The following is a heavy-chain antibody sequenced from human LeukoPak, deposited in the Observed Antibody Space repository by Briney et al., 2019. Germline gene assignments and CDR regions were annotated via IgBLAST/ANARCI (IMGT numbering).Heavy chain of an antibody. V-gene: IGHV4-34*01. CDR2: INHSGST. CDR1: GGSFSGYY. J-gene: IGHJ4*02. Sequence: SETPSLTCAVYGGSFSGYYWSWIRQPPGKGLEWIGEINHSGSTNYNPSLKSRVTISVDTSKNQFSLKLSSVSAADTAVYYCARGSSSSGWTLLDYWGQGTLVTVSS. CDR3: ARGSSSSGWTLLDY. D-gene: IGHD6-19*01.